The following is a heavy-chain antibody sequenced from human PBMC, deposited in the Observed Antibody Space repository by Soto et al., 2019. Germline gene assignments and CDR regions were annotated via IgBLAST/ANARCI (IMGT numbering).Heavy chain of an antibody. CDR3: ARITMVRDYYYMDV. CDR1: GGTFSSYT. CDR2: IIPILGIA. J-gene: IGHJ6*03. V-gene: IGHV1-69*02. Sequence: GASVKVSCKASGGTFSSYTISWVRQAPGQGLEWMRRIIPILGIANYAQKFQGRVTITADKSTSTAYMELSSLRSEDTAVYYCARITMVRDYYYMDVWGKGTTVTVS. D-gene: IGHD3-10*01.